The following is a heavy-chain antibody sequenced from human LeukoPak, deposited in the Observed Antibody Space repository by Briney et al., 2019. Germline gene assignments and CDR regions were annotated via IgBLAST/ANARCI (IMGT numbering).Heavy chain of an antibody. D-gene: IGHD1-1*01. CDR1: GDSVSSNSAA. CDR2: TYYKSKWYN. V-gene: IGHV6-1*01. J-gene: IGHJ4*02. CDR3: ARSLGPGLDY. Sequence: SQTLSLTCAISGDSVSSNSAAWNWIRQSPSRGLEWLGRTYYKSKWYNEYAVSVKSRITINPDTSKNHFSLQSNSVTPEDTAVYYCARSLGPGLDYWGQGTLVTVSS.